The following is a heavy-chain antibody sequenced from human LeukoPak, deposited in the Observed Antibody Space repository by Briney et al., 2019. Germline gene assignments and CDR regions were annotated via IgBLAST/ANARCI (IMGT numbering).Heavy chain of an antibody. CDR1: GGSLSGYY. CDR2: INHSGST. CDR3: ASGASGGVVAAFDY. Sequence: PSETLSLTCAVYGGSLSGYYWSWIRQPPGKGREWSGEINHSGSTNYNPSLKSRVTISVDTSKNQFSLKLSSVTAADTAVYYCASGASGGVVAAFDYWGQGTLVTVSS. J-gene: IGHJ4*02. V-gene: IGHV4-34*01. D-gene: IGHD2-15*01.